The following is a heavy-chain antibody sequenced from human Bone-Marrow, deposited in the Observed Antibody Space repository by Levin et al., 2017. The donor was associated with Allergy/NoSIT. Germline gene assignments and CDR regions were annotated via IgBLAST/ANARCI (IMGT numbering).Heavy chain of an antibody. Sequence: LRLSCSVSGGSISSGRYYFTWVRQSAGKGLEWIGRIYTTGSTNYNSSLESRVTISRDTFKKEVYLTLSPVTAADTAVYYCARDRLASIYYYSMDVWGRGTTVIVSS. J-gene: IGHJ6*03. V-gene: IGHV4-61*02. CDR1: GGSISSGRYY. CDR3: ARDRLASIYYYSMDV. CDR2: IYTTGST.